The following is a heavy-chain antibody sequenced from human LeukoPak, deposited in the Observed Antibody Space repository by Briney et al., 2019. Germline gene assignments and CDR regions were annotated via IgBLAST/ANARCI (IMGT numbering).Heavy chain of an antibody. Sequence: RSLLLPGAASGFTCSSDALHWVRQAPGKGLEWVAVISYDGSNKYYADSVKGRFTISRDNSRNTLYLQMNSLRAEDTAVYYCAKIVGATDYWGHGNMVTVSS. CDR2: ISYDGSNK. J-gene: IGHJ4*01. D-gene: IGHD1-26*01. CDR3: AKIVGATDY. CDR1: GFTCSSDA. V-gene: IGHV3-30*18.